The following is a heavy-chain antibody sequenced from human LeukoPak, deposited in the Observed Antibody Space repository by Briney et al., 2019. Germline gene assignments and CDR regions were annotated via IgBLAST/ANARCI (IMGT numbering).Heavy chain of an antibody. J-gene: IGHJ4*02. Sequence: GGSLRLSCAASGFTFSSYEMNWVRQAPGKGLEWVSYISSSGSTIYYADSVKGRFTISRDNAKNSLYLQMNSLRAEDTAVYYCAMSGSSGWYFDYWGQGTLVTVSS. CDR1: GFTFSSYE. CDR3: AMSGSSGWYFDY. D-gene: IGHD6-19*01. V-gene: IGHV3-48*03. CDR2: ISSSGSTI.